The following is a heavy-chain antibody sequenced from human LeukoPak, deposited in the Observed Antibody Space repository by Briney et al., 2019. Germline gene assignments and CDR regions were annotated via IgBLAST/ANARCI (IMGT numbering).Heavy chain of an antibody. CDR2: TTNKANSYTT. CDR3: ARGPYSSSWYEVVYFDY. CDR1: GFTFTANY. V-gene: IGHV3-72*01. D-gene: IGHD6-13*01. Sequence: AGSLRLYCAASGFTFTANYMDCVRQAPGKERKWVGNTTNKANSYTTKYAASVKGRFTISRDDSKNSLYLQMNSLKTEDTAVYYCARGPYSSSWYEVVYFDYWGQGTLVTVSS. J-gene: IGHJ4*02.